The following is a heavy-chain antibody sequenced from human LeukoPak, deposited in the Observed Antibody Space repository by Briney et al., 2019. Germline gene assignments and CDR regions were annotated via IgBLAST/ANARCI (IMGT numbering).Heavy chain of an antibody. D-gene: IGHD3-10*01. CDR2: MNPNSGNT. V-gene: IGHV1-8*01. CDR3: ARVSLHYGSGSYYASDAFDI. J-gene: IGHJ3*02. CDR1: GYTFTSYD. Sequence: GASVKVSCKASGYTFTSYDINWVRQATGQGLEWMGWMNPNSGNTGYAQKFQGRVTMTRNTSISTAYMELSSLRSEDTAVYFCARVSLHYGSGSYYASDAFDIWGQGTMVTVSS.